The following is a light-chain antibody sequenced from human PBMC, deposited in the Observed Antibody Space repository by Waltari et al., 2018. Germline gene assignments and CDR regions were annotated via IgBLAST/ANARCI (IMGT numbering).Light chain of an antibody. Sequence: EVVMTQSPATLSVCPGERAILSCRASQAIGTNLAWYQHKPGQGPRLLIHDASTRATGFPARFSGSGSGTEFTLTISAMQSEDFAVYYCQQYNNWPPITFGPGTRLDIK. CDR2: DAS. CDR1: QAIGTN. CDR3: QQYNNWPPIT. J-gene: IGKJ5*01. V-gene: IGKV3-15*01.